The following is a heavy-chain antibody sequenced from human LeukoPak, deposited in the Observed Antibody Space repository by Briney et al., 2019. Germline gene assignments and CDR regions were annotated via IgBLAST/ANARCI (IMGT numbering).Heavy chain of an antibody. D-gene: IGHD5-24*01. CDR1: GFTFSSYA. J-gene: IGHJ6*02. CDR2: ISYDGSNK. Sequence: GGSLRLSCAASGFTFSSYAMHWVRQAPGKGLEWAAVISYDGSNKYYADSVKGRFTISRDNSKNTLYLQMNSLRAEDTAVYYCARDLEMATIAYYYYYGMDVWGQGTTVTVSS. V-gene: IGHV3-30-3*01. CDR3: ARDLEMATIAYYYYYGMDV.